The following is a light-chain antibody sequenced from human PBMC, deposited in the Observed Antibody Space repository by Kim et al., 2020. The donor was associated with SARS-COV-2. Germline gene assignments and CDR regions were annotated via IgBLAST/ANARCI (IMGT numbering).Light chain of an antibody. V-gene: IGLV3-1*01. CDR2: QDS. CDR3: QAWDSSHGV. J-gene: IGLJ1*01. CDR1: KLGDKY. Sequence: SYELTQPPSVSVSPGQTASITCSGDKLGDKYACWYQQKPGQSPVVVIYQDSKRPSGIPERFSGSNSGNTATLTISGTQAMDEADYYCQAWDSSHGVFG.